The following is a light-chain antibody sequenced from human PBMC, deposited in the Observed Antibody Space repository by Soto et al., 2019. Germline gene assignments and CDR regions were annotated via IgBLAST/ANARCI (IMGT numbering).Light chain of an antibody. CDR1: SGHSSYA. J-gene: IGLJ2*01. CDR2: LNSDGSH. Sequence: QLVLTQSPSASASLGASVKLTCTLSSGHSSYAIAWHQQQPEKGPRYLMKLNSDGSHSKGDGIPDRFSGSSSGAERYLTISSLPSEDEADFSCQTWGTRIQVLGGGTKVTVL. CDR3: QTWGTRIQV. V-gene: IGLV4-69*01.